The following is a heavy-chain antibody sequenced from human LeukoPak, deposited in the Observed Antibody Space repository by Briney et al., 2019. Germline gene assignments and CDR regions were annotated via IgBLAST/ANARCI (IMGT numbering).Heavy chain of an antibody. CDR1: GFTFGSYA. CDR3: ANWERNYSGSGTYYKDWFDP. V-gene: IGHV3-23*01. D-gene: IGHD3-10*01. J-gene: IGHJ5*02. Sequence: GGSLRLSCAASGFTFGSYALNWVRQAPGKGLEWVSFISDSGGRTYYADSVKGRFTISRDNSKNTLYLQMNSLRADETAVYYCANWERNYSGSGTYYKDWFDPWGQGTLVTVSS. CDR2: ISDSGGRT.